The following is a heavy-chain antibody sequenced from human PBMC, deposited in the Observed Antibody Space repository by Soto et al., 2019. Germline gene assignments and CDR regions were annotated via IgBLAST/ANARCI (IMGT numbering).Heavy chain of an antibody. J-gene: IGHJ4*02. CDR3: GRSPGLIPTVMED. CDR2: IYPGDSDT. CDR1: GYSLTSYW. V-gene: IGHV5-51*01. Sequence: PGESLKISCKGSGYSLTSYWISWVRQMPGKGLEWIGFIYPGDSDTKYSPSFQGQVTISADKSTNTAYLQWSTLKASDTAMYYCGRSPGLIPTVMEDWGQGTLVTVSS. D-gene: IGHD4-17*01.